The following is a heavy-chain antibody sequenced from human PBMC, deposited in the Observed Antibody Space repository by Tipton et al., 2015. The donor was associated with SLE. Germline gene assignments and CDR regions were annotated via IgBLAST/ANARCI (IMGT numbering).Heavy chain of an antibody. CDR2: IYYRGST. J-gene: IGHJ3*02. CDR3: ARHLDGTYGSHAFDI. D-gene: IGHD1-26*01. V-gene: IGHV4-39*01. Sequence: TLSLTCTVSGGSINSSNYYWGWIRQPPGKGLEWIGSIYYRGSTYYNPSLKSRVTISVDTSKSQFSLKLSSVTAADTAVYYCARHLDGTYGSHAFDIWGQGTMVTVSS. CDR1: GGSINSSNYY.